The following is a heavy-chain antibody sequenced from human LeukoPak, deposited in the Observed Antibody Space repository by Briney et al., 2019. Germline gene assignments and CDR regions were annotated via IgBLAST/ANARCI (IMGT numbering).Heavy chain of an antibody. V-gene: IGHV3-23*01. J-gene: IGHJ4*02. D-gene: IGHD3-22*01. CDR1: GFTFSNYA. Sequence: GGSLRLSCAASGFTFSNYAMSWVRQAPGKGLEWVSTISGSGTNTYYADSVKGRFTLSRDNSKSTLYLQMNSLRAEDTALYYCANRNYYESSGNYYFYYFDYWGQGTLVTVSS. CDR3: ANRNYYESSGNYYFYYFDY. CDR2: ISGSGTNT.